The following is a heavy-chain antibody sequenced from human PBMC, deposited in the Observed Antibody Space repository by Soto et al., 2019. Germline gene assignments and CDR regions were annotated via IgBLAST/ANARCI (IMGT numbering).Heavy chain of an antibody. D-gene: IGHD3-9*01. V-gene: IGHV1-3*01. Sequence: ASVKVSCKASGYTFTSYAMHWVRQAPGQRLEWMGWINAGNGNTKYSQKFQGRVTITRDTSASTAYMELSSLRSEDTAVYYCAKWSGTYYDILTGYYNPYYFDYWGQGTLVTVSS. J-gene: IGHJ4*02. CDR2: INAGNGNT. CDR1: GYTFTSYA. CDR3: AKWSGTYYDILTGYYNPYYFDY.